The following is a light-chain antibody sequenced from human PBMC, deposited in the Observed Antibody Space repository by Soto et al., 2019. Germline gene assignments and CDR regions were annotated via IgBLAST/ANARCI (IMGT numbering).Light chain of an antibody. CDR2: GNS. CDR1: SYNIGAGYD. V-gene: IGLV1-40*01. Sequence: QSVLTQPPSGSGAPGQRVTISCNRRSYNIGAGYDVHWYQQLPGTAPQLLIYGNSKRPSGVPDRFSGSKSGTSASLAITGLQAEDEADYYCQSYDSSLSVVFGGGTKLTVL. J-gene: IGLJ2*01. CDR3: QSYDSSLSVV.